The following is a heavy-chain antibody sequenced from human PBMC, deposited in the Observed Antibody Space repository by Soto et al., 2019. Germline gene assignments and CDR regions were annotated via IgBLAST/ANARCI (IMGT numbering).Heavy chain of an antibody. CDR3: ATDRWYFDL. CDR1: GFTFDSYA. Sequence: EVQLLESGGGLVQPGGSLRLSCAASGFTFDSYAMSWVRQAPGKGLEWVSAISGSGVSTYYADSVKGRFTISRDNSKSTLYLQMNSLIDEDTAVYYCATDRWYFDLWGRGTLVNVSS. CDR2: ISGSGVST. J-gene: IGHJ2*01. V-gene: IGHV3-23*01.